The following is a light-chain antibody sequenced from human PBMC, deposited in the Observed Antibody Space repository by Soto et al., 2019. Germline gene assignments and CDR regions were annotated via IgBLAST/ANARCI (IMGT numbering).Light chain of an antibody. V-gene: IGKV4-1*01. J-gene: IGKJ4*01. CDR1: QSVLYSSNNKNY. Sequence: IVMTPYPDSLIVSLGERATTNCKSSQSVLYSSNNKNYLAWYQQKPGQPPKLLMYWASTREAGVPDRFSGSGSGADFTLTISSLQAEDVAVYYCQQYYNTPLTFGGGTK. CDR2: WAS. CDR3: QQYYNTPLT.